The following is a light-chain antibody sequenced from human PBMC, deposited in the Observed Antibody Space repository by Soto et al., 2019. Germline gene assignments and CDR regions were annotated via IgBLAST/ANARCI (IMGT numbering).Light chain of an antibody. CDR3: ASFTSRTTLV. J-gene: IGLJ2*01. CDR1: SSNVGGYDY. Sequence: QSALTQPASVSGSPGQSITISCTGTSSNVGGYDYVSWYQQHPGKAPKLMIHNVSNRPSGVSNRFSGSKSGNTASLTISGLQAEDEADYYCASFTSRTTLVFGGGTKLTVL. V-gene: IGLV2-14*01. CDR2: NVS.